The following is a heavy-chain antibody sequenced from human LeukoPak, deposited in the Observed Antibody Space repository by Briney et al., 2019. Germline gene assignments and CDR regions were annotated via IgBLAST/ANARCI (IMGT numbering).Heavy chain of an antibody. V-gene: IGHV3-21*01. D-gene: IGHD3-10*01. CDR3: ARDLFGELVPDY. CDR2: ISSSSSYI. Sequence: GGSLRLSCAASGFTLSSYSMNWVRQAPGKGLEWVSSISSSSSYIYYADSVKGRFTISRDNAKNSLYLQMNSLRAEDTAVYYCARDLFGELVPDYWGQGTLVTVSS. CDR1: GFTLSSYS. J-gene: IGHJ4*02.